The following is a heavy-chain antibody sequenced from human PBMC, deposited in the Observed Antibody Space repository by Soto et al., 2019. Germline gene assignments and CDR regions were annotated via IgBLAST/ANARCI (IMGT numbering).Heavy chain of an antibody. V-gene: IGHV3-33*01. CDR1: GFTFSSYG. CDR2: IWYDGSNK. Sequence: QVQLVESGGGVVQPGRSLRLSCAASGFTFSSYGMHWVRQAPGKGLEWVAVIWYDGSNKYYADSVKGRFTISRDNSKNTLYLQMNSLRAEDTAVYYCAREAYYDSSGGYVDYWGQGTLVTVSS. J-gene: IGHJ4*02. D-gene: IGHD3-22*01. CDR3: AREAYYDSSGGYVDY.